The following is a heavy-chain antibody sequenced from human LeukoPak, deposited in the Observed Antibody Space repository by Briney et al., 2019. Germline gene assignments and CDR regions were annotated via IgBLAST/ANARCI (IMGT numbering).Heavy chain of an antibody. J-gene: IGHJ4*02. CDR1: GFTFSSYA. Sequence: GGSVSLSCAASGFTFSSYAMSWVRQAPGKGLEWVSAISGSGGSTYYADSVKGRFTISRDNSKNTLYLQMNSLRAEDTAVYYCARDPGGTWGFDYWGQGALVTVSS. CDR3: ARDPGGTWGFDY. V-gene: IGHV3-23*01. D-gene: IGHD7-27*01. CDR2: ISGSGGST.